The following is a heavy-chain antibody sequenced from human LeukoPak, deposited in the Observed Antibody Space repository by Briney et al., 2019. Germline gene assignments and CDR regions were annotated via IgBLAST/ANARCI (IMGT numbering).Heavy chain of an antibody. D-gene: IGHD2-15*01. J-gene: IGHJ6*02. V-gene: IGHV3-64*01. CDR2: ISSNGGST. CDR3: ARGNGYCSGGSCYSYYYYGMDV. Sequence: GGSLRLSCAASGFTFSSYAMHWVRQAPGKGLEYVSAISSNGGSTYYANSVKGRFTISRDNSKNTLYLQMGSLRAEDMAVYYCARGNGYCSGGSCYSYYYYGMDVWGQGTTVTVSS. CDR1: GFTFSSYA.